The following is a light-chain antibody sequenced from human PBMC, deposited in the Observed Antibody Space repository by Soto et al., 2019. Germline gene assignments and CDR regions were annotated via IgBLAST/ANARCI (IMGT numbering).Light chain of an antibody. CDR3: LQYKNSAYT. CDR1: QSVSSK. J-gene: IGKJ2*01. CDR2: AAS. Sequence: EIVMTQSPATLSVSPGERATLSCRASQSVSSKLVWYQQKPGQAPKLLLYAASTRATDIPVRFSGSGSGTEFTLTIRRLQSEDFAVYYSLQYKNSAYTFGQGTKLEIK. V-gene: IGKV3-15*01.